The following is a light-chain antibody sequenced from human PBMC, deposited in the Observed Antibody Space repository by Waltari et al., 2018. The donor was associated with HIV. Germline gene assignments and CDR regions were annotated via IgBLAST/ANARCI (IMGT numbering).Light chain of an antibody. V-gene: IGLV2-11*01. Sequence: QSALTQPRSVSGSPGQSVTISCIGTNSDVGGYNYVSWYRQHPGEAPKLIIYDVTKRPAGVPARFSGAKSVNTASLTVSGLQADDEAEYYCCSYAGSYTWLFGGGTKLTVL. CDR1: NSDVGGYNY. J-gene: IGLJ2*01. CDR3: CSYAGSYTWL. CDR2: DVT.